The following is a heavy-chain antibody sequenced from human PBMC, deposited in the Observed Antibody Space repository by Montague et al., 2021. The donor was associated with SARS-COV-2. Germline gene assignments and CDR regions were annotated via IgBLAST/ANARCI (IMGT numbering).Heavy chain of an antibody. Sequence: SETLSLTCTVSGGSISSSSYYWDWIRQPPGKGLEWIGSIYYSGSTYYNPSLKSRVTISVDTSKNQFSLKLSSVTAADTAVYYCARQGPTGRYYYYYGMDVWGQGTTVTVSS. CDR1: GGSISSSSYY. J-gene: IGHJ6*02. CDR3: ARQGPTGRYYYYYGMDV. V-gene: IGHV4-39*01. CDR2: IYYSGST.